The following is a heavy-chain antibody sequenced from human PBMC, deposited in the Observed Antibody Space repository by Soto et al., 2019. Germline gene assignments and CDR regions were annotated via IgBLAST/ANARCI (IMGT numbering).Heavy chain of an antibody. CDR1: GYTFTSYD. J-gene: IGHJ6*02. CDR2: MNRNSGNT. V-gene: IGHV1-8*01. CDR3: AIRHDGRQPSMDV. Sequence: QVQLVQSGAEVKKPGASVKVSCKASGYTFTSYDLNWVRQVTGQGLERMAWMNRNSGNTGYAQKFQGRVTMTRNISITTACMELSSLRSEDTAVYYCAIRHDGRQPSMDVWGQGTTVTVS. D-gene: IGHD1-1*01.